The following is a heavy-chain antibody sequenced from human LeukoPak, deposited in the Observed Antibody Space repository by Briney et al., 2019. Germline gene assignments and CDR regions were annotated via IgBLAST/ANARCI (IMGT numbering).Heavy chain of an antibody. CDR1: GGSISSSF. D-gene: IGHD6-6*01. J-gene: IGHJ4*02. CDR3: ARGSSSSWVDY. V-gene: IGHV4-59*01. CDR2: IYNSGNT. Sequence: SETLSLTCTVSGGSISSSFWSWVRQPPGKGLEWIGYIYNSGNTDYNPSLKSRVTIAADTSKNQASLNLRSVTAADTAVYYCARGSSSSWVDYWGQGTLVTVSS.